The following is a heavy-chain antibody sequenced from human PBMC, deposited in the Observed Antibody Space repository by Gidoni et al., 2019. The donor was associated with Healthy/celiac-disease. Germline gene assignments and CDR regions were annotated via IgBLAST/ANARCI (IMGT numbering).Heavy chain of an antibody. CDR2: ISSSSSYI. D-gene: IGHD3-3*01. J-gene: IGHJ6*02. CDR3: ARDGYDFWSGYSQPYYGMDV. V-gene: IGHV3-21*01. CDR1: GFTFSSYS. Sequence: EVQLVESGGGLVKPGGSLRLSCAASGFTFSSYSMNWVRQAPGKGLEWVSSISSSSSYIYYADSVKGRFTISRDNAKNSLYLQMNSLRAEDTAVYYCARDGYDFWSGYSQPYYGMDVWGQGTRSPSP.